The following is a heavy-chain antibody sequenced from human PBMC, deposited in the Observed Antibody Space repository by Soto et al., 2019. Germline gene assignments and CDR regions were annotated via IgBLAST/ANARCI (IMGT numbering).Heavy chain of an antibody. CDR3: ARRHLDYGDYYGY. V-gene: IGHV1-18*04. CDR2: ITTYTGNT. Sequence: QVQLVQSGGEVKTPGALVRVSCKASGYTFTRYPITWVRQAPGQGLEWMGWITTYTGNTNYAQKFQGRVTMTTDTSTSTAYMELRSLTSDDTAVYYCARRHLDYGDYYGYWGQGTLVTVSS. CDR1: GYTFTRYP. J-gene: IGHJ4*02. D-gene: IGHD4-17*01.